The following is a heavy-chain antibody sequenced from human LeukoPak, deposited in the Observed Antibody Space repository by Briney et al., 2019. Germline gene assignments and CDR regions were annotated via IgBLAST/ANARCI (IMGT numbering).Heavy chain of an antibody. V-gene: IGHV3-23*01. CDR2: ITGSGSGA. J-gene: IGHJ5*02. CDR3: AKDYGTRWYNWFDP. D-gene: IGHD2-15*01. Sequence: PGGSLRLSRAASGFTFSSFAINWVRQAPGKGLEWVSVITGSGSGADYADSVKGRFTISRDNSKTTLYLQMNSLRAEDTAVYYCAKDYGTRWYNWFDPWGQGTLVTVSS. CDR1: GFTFSSFA.